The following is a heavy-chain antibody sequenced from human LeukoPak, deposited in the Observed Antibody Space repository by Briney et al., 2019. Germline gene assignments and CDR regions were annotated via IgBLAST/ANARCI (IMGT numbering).Heavy chain of an antibody. D-gene: IGHD3-22*01. CDR2: IIPILGIA. J-gene: IGHJ5*02. Sequence: GASVKVSCKASGGTFSSYAISWVRQAPGQGLEWMGRIIPILGIANYVQKFQGRVTITADKSTSTAYMELSSLRSEDTAVYYCAGGDYYDSSGYNPDSWFDPWGQGTLVTVSS. CDR1: GGTFSSYA. CDR3: AGGDYYDSSGYNPDSWFDP. V-gene: IGHV1-69*04.